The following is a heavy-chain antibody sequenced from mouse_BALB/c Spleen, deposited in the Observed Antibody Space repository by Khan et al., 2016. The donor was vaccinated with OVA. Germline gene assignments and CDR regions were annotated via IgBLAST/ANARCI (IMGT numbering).Heavy chain of an antibody. CDR2: IVPGTGYT. CDR3: ARRGLFGIFVY. D-gene: IGHD1-1*02. V-gene: IGHV1-7*01. J-gene: IGHJ3*01. CDR1: GYTFTTYW. Sequence: QVQLKQSGAELAKPGASVKMSCKASGYTFTTYWMHWVKQRPGQGLEWIGYIVPGTGYTEYNQIFKDKATLTTDKSSSTAYIQLSSLTSEDSAVYYSARRGLFGIFVYWGQGSLVTVSA.